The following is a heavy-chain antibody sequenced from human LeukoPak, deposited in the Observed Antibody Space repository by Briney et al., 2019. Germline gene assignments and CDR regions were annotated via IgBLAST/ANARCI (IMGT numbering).Heavy chain of an antibody. D-gene: IGHD2-2*01. J-gene: IGHJ3*02. CDR1: GFTFSSYA. CDR2: ISGSGGST. Sequence: GGSLRLSCAASGFTFSSYAMSWVRQAPGKGLEWVSAISGSGGSTYYADSVKGRFTISRDNSKNTLYLQMNSLRAEDTAVYYCAKDVLDIVVVPAAKEGADAFDIWGQGTMVTVSS. V-gene: IGHV3-23*01. CDR3: AKDVLDIVVVPAAKEGADAFDI.